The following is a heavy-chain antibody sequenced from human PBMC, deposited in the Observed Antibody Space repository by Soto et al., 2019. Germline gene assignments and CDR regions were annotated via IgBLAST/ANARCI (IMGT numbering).Heavy chain of an antibody. V-gene: IGHV4-34*01. CDR3: ARGYGDYVTGYYYNGMDV. CDR2: INHSGST. Sequence: QVQLQQWGAGLLKTSETLSLTCAVYGGSFGGYYWSWIRQPPGKGLEWIGEINHSGSTNYNSSLKSRVTISVDTSKNQFSLKLSSVTAADTSVYYCARGYGDYVTGYYYNGMDVWGQGTTVTVSS. CDR1: GGSFGGYY. D-gene: IGHD4-17*01. J-gene: IGHJ6*02.